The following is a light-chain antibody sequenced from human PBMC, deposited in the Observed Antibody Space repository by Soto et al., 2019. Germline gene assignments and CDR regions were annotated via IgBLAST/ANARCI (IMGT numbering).Light chain of an antibody. V-gene: IGKV1-5*01. CDR1: QSISSW. CDR3: QQYNSYPWT. J-gene: IGKJ1*01. CDR2: DAS. Sequence: DIQMTQSPSTLSASSGDRVTITCRASQSISSWLAWYQQKPGKAPKLLIYDASSLESGVPSRFSGSGSGTEFTLTSSSLQPDDFATSYCQQYNSYPWTYGKWTKVEIK.